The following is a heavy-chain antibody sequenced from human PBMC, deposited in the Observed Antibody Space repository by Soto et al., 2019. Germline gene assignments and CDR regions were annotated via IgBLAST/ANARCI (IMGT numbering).Heavy chain of an antibody. CDR3: ARDRYYGSGTYNYFDY. D-gene: IGHD3-10*01. J-gene: IGHJ4*02. CDR1: GYTFTGYY. Sequence: ASVKVSCKASGYTFTGYYMHWVRQAPGQGLEWMGWINPNSGGTNYAQKFQGRVTITRDTSASTAYMELSSLRSEDTAVYYCARDRYYGSGTYNYFDYWGQGTLVTVSS. V-gene: IGHV1-2*02. CDR2: INPNSGGT.